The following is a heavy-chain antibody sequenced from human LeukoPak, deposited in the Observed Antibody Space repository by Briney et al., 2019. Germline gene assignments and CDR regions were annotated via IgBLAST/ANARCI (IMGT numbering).Heavy chain of an antibody. CDR3: ARDYYDSSGYYYGYYFDY. D-gene: IGHD3-22*01. CDR2: IWYDGSNK. Sequence: GGSLRLSCAASGFTFSTYSMNWVRQAPGKGLEWVAVIWYDGSNKYYADSVKGRFTISRDNSKNTLYLQMNSLRAEDTAVYYCARDYYDSSGYYYGYYFDYWGQGTLVTVSS. CDR1: GFTFSTYS. V-gene: IGHV3-33*08. J-gene: IGHJ4*02.